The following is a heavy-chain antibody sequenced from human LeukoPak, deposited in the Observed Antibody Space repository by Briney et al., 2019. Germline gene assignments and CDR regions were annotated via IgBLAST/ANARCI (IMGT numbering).Heavy chain of an antibody. J-gene: IGHJ1*01. CDR3: AKATGYSSGYYPD. Sequence: VGSLRLSCAASGFTFSSYAMSWVRQAPGKGLEWVSGISGGGGNTYYADSVKGRVTISRDNSKTTLYQQMNRMTDDDTAVYYSAKATGYSSGYYPDWGQGTLVTVSS. D-gene: IGHD6-19*01. V-gene: IGHV3-23*01. CDR1: GFTFSSYA. CDR2: ISGGGGNT.